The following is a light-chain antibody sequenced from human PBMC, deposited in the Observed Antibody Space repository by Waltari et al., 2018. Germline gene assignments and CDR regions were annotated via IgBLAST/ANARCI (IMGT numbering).Light chain of an antibody. J-gene: IGLJ2*01. V-gene: IGLV1-44*01. Sequence: QSVLTQPPSASGTPGQRVTISCSGSSSNIGSKTVNWYRQFPGTAPSLPIYSNDQRPSGVPDRFSGSKSGTSASLAISGLQSEDEADYYCAAGDVSLNGPVFGGGTKLTVL. CDR1: SSNIGSKT. CDR3: AAGDVSLNGPV. CDR2: SND.